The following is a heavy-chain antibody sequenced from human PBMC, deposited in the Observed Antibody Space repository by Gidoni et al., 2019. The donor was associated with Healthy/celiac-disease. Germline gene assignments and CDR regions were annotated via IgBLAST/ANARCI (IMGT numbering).Heavy chain of an antibody. D-gene: IGHD4-4*01. CDR3: ARTTVGVAFDI. Sequence: QVQLQESGPGLVKPSQTLSLTCTVSGGSISSGGYYWSWIRQHPGKGLEWIGYIYYSGSNYYNPSLKSRVTISVDTSKNQFSLKLSSVTAADTAVYYCARTTVGVAFDIWAKGQWSPSLQ. V-gene: IGHV4-31*03. CDR2: IYYSGSN. CDR1: GGSISSGGYY. J-gene: IGHJ3*02.